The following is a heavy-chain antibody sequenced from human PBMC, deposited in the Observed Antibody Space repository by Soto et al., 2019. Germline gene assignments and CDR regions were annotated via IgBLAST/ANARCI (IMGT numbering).Heavy chain of an antibody. V-gene: IGHV4-34*01. D-gene: IGHD2-15*01. CDR3: ARRPVKARDCSGGSCSLKPRGYFDL. CDR1: GGSFSGYY. J-gene: IGHJ2*01. CDR2: INHSGST. Sequence: QVQLQQWGAGLLKPSETLSLTCAVYGGSFSGYYWSWIRQPTGKGMEWLGEINHSGSTNYNPSLKSRVTISVDPSKSQFSMKLISVPAADTAVYYCARRPVKARDCSGGSCSLKPRGYFDLWGRGNLVTVFS.